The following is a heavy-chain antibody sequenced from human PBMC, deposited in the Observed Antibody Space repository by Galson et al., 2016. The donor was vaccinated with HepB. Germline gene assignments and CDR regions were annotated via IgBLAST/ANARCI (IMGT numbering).Heavy chain of an antibody. V-gene: IGHV3-48*02. Sequence: SLRLSCAASGFTFSSYNMKWVRQTPGKGLEWVSYISPNGGTTYYADSVKGRFTISRDNARNPLYLQMNNLRDEDSAVYYCARGLPFHSSGWYFDYWGQGALVTVSS. CDR3: ARGLPFHSSGWYFDY. J-gene: IGHJ4*02. D-gene: IGHD6-19*01. CDR1: GFTFSSYN. CDR2: ISPNGGTT.